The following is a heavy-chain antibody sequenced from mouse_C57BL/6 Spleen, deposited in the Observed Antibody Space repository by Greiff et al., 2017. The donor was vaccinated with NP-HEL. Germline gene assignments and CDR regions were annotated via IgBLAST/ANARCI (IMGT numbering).Heavy chain of an antibody. CDR2: IDPENGDT. Sequence: VHVKQSGAELVRPGASVKLSCTASGFNIKDDYMHWVKQRPEQGLEWIGWIDPENGDTEYASKFQGKATITADTSSNTAYLQLSSLTSEDTAVYYCTTGGYYGNYFDYWGQGTTLTVSS. CDR1: GFNIKDDY. CDR3: TTGGYYGNYFDY. D-gene: IGHD2-1*01. J-gene: IGHJ2*01. V-gene: IGHV14-4*01.